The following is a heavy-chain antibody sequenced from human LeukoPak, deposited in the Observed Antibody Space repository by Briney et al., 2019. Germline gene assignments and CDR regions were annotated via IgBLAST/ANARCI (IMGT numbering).Heavy chain of an antibody. V-gene: IGHV3-23*01. D-gene: IGHD6-13*01. J-gene: IGHJ6*03. CDR2: IMSRGVST. CDR3: ARHSDGSRWGHSYFYYMDV. Sequence: GGSLRLSCAASGFTVSNVAMSWARQAPGKGLEWVSAIMSRGVSTYYTDFVKGRFTISRDTSMNTVFLQMTSLRDDDTAVYYCARHSDGSRWGHSYFYYMDVWGKGITVTVSS. CDR1: GFTVSNVA.